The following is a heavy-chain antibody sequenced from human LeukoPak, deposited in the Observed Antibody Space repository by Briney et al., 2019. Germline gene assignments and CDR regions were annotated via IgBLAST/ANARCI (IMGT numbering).Heavy chain of an antibody. CDR3: AKGYGESHFDS. D-gene: IGHD5-18*01. Sequence: PGGSLRLSCSASGFTFRSYGMHWVRQAPGKGLEWVAFIRFDGSNQYYADSVKGRFTISRDNSNNTLSLQMNTLRGDDTAVYFCAKGYGESHFDSWGQGTLVTVPS. CDR2: IRFDGSNQ. CDR1: GFTFRSYG. J-gene: IGHJ4*02. V-gene: IGHV3-30*02.